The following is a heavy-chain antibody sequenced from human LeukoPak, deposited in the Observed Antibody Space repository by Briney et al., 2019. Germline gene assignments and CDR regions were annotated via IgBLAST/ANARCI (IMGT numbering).Heavy chain of an antibody. CDR1: GDSISSWY. V-gene: IGHV4-59*01. J-gene: IGHJ2*01. CDR2: IYYSGTT. D-gene: IGHD2-15*01. CDR3: ARVGYCSHGSCLRLDWYFDL. Sequence: SETLSLTCAVSGDSISSWYWSWIRQPPGKGLEWIGYIYYSGTTYYNPSLKSRVSISFDTSKNQFSLKLSSVTAADTAVYYCARVGYCSHGSCLRLDWYFDLWDRGTLVTVSS.